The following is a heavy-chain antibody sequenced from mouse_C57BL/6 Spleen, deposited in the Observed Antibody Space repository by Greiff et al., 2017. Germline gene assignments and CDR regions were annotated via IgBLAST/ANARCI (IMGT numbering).Heavy chain of an antibody. CDR1: GYTFTDYN. J-gene: IGHJ3*01. D-gene: IGHD1-1*01. CDR3: ARSNYYGSSLAY. V-gene: IGHV1-18*01. Sequence: VQLKQSGPELVKPGASVKIPCKASGYTFTDYNMDWVKQSHGKSLEWVGDINPNNGGTIYNQKFKGKATLTVDKSSSTSYMELRSLTSEDTAVYDCARSNYYGSSLAYWGQGTLVTVSA. CDR2: INPNNGGT.